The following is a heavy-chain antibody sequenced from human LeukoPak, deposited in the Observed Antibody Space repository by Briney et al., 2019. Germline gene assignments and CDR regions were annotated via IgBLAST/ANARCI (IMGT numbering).Heavy chain of an antibody. V-gene: IGHV1-2*02. Sequence: GASVKVSCKASGYTFTGYYMHWVRQAPGQGPEWMGWINPNSGGTNYAQKFQGRVTMTRDTSISTAYMELSRLRSDDTAVYYCASGGDITMVRGATDYWGQGTLVTVSS. J-gene: IGHJ4*02. D-gene: IGHD3-10*01. CDR2: INPNSGGT. CDR1: GYTFTGYY. CDR3: ASGGDITMVRGATDY.